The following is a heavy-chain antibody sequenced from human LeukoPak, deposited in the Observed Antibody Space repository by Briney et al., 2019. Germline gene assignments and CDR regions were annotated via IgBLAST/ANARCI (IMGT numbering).Heavy chain of an antibody. Sequence: PSETLSLTCTVSGGSISSRSYYWGWIRQPPGKGLEWIGSINFSGSTSYNPSLKSRVTISSDTSKNQFSLKLSSLTAADTAVYYCARYEGGTMFDIWGQGTMVTVSS. CDR3: ARYEGGTMFDI. CDR2: INFSGST. CDR1: GGSISSRSYY. D-gene: IGHD1-1*01. J-gene: IGHJ3*02. V-gene: IGHV4-39*01.